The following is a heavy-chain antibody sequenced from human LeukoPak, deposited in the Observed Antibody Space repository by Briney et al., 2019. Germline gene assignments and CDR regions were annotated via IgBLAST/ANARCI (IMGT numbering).Heavy chain of an antibody. CDR1: GFTFSNAW. D-gene: IGHD3-22*01. Sequence: GGSLRLSCATSGFTFSNAWMNRVRLAPGKGLEWVGRIRSNSDGGTIDYAAPVKGRFTLSRDDSKTTLYLQMNSLQTEDTAVYYCATDFYDSTWGQGTLVTVSS. CDR2: IRSNSDGGTI. J-gene: IGHJ5*02. CDR3: ATDFYDST. V-gene: IGHV3-15*07.